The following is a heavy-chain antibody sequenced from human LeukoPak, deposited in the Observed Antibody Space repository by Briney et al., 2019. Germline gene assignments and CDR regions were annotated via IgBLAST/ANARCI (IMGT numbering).Heavy chain of an antibody. J-gene: IGHJ4*02. D-gene: IGHD3-10*01. V-gene: IGHV3-21*01. CDR2: ISSTSSYI. Sequence: GGSLRLFCAASGFIFRSYSMNGVRRAPGKGLEGGTSISSTSSYIYCAEVAKDRFAISRDIAKHSLYVQMNSLIAGDTAVYYCARDSSGSYNLAYFDYWGQGTLVTVSS. CDR3: ARDSSGSYNLAYFDY. CDR1: GFIFRSYS.